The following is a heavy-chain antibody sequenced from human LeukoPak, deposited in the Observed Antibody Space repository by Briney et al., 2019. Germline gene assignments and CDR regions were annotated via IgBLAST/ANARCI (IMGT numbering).Heavy chain of an antibody. Sequence: GASVKVSCKASGGTFSSYAISWVRQAPGQGLEWMGGIIPIFGTANYAQKFQGRVTITADESTSTAYMELSSLRSEDTAVYYCARGGNCSSTSCYPPFDYWGQGTLVTVSS. D-gene: IGHD2-2*01. CDR2: IIPIFGTA. CDR3: ARGGNCSSTSCYPPFDY. J-gene: IGHJ4*02. V-gene: IGHV1-69*13. CDR1: GGTFSSYA.